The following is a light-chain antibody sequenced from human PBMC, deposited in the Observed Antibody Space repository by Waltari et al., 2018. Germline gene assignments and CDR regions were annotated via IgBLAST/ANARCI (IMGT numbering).Light chain of an antibody. CDR3: KSYSTSSTHYV. V-gene: IGLV2-14*03. Sequence: QSALTQPASVSGSPGQSITISCTGTSSDVGGYKYVPWYQQQPGKAPKLMIYEVSNRPSGVSNRFSGSKSGNTASLTISGLQAEDEADYYCKSYSTSSTHYVFGTGTKVTVL. CDR1: SSDVGGYKY. J-gene: IGLJ1*01. CDR2: EVS.